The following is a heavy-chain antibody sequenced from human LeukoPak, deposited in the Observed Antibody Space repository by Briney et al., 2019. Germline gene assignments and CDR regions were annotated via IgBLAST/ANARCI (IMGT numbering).Heavy chain of an antibody. CDR1: GGTFSSYA. D-gene: IGHD1-26*01. CDR3: AREVVGATTGAYYVDC. V-gene: IGHV1-69*13. Sequence: SVTVSCKASGGTFSSYAISWVRQAPGQGLEWMGGIIPIFGSANYAQKFQGRVTITADESTSTAYMELSSLRSEDTAVYYCAREVVGATTGAYYVDCWGQGTLVTVSS. J-gene: IGHJ4*02. CDR2: IIPIFGSA.